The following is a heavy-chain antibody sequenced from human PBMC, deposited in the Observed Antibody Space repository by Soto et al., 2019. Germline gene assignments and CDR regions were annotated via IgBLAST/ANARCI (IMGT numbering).Heavy chain of an antibody. CDR2: ISGSVGST. V-gene: IGHV3-23*01. Sequence: EVQLLESGGGLVQPGGSLRLSCAASGFTFSSYAMSWVRQAPGKGLEWVSAISGSVGSTYYADSVKSRVTISRDNSKNTLYLQMNSLRAEDTAVYYCAKQDHIVYDWVFLYWGQGTLVTVSS. CDR3: AKQDHIVYDWVFLY. D-gene: IGHD5-12*01. CDR1: GFTFSSYA. J-gene: IGHJ4*02.